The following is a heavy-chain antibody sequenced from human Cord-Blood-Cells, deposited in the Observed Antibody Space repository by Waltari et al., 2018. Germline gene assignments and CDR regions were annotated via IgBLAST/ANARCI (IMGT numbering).Heavy chain of an antibody. J-gene: IGHJ4*02. CDR2: IYYSGST. D-gene: IGHD5-18*01. Sequence: QLQLQESGPGLVKPSETLSLTCTVSGGSISSRSYYWGWIRQPPGKGLEWIGSIYYSGSTYYNPSLKSRVTISVDTSKNQFSLKLSSVTAADTAVYYCARAGYSYGYFDYWGQGTLVTVSS. CDR1: GGSISSRSYY. CDR3: ARAGYSYGYFDY. V-gene: IGHV4-39*01.